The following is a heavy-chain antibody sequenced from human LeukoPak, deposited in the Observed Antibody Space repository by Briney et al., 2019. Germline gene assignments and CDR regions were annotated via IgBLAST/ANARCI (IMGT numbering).Heavy chain of an antibody. CDR3: ARTKVNRDAFDI. CDR1: GGTFSSYT. V-gene: IGHV1-18*01. J-gene: IGHJ3*02. CDR2: ISAYNGNT. Sequence: ASVKVSCKASGGTFSSYTISWVRQAPGQGLEWMGWISAYNGNTNYAQKLQGRVTMTTDTSTSTAYMELRSLRSDDTAVYYCARTKVNRDAFDIWGQGTMVTVSS. D-gene: IGHD2-21*01.